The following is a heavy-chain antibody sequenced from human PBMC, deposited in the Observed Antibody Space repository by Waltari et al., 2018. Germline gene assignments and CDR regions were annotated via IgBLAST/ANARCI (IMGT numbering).Heavy chain of an antibody. J-gene: IGHJ6*02. CDR1: GGPISSHY. Sequence: QVQLQESGPGLVKPSETLSLTCTVSGGPISSHYWSWIRQPPGKGLEWIGYSYYSGSTNYNPSLKSRVTISVDTSKNQFSLKLSSVTAADTAVYYCARECGGGSCSGYYYYGMDVWGQGTTVTVSS. D-gene: IGHD2-15*01. CDR2: SYYSGST. CDR3: ARECGGGSCSGYYYYGMDV. V-gene: IGHV4-59*11.